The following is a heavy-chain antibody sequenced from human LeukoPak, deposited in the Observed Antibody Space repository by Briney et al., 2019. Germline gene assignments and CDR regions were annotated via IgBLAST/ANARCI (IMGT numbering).Heavy chain of an antibody. CDR2: ISDTAKTI. CDR1: GFTFSDYS. J-gene: IGHJ4*02. V-gene: IGHV3-11*04. CDR3: ARSSESPDY. Sequence: PGGSLRLSCAASGFTFSDYSMSWIRQAPGKGLEWISDISDTAKTIHYADSVRGRFTISRDNAKNSLYLQMNSLRAEDTAVYYCARSSESPDYWGQGTLVTVSS.